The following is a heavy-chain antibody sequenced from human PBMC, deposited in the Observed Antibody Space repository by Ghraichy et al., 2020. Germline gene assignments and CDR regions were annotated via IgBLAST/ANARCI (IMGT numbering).Heavy chain of an antibody. D-gene: IGHD2-15*01. CDR1: RAHVSTPV. J-gene: IGHJ4*02. V-gene: IGHV1-69*04. Sequence: SVKVSCKTGRAHVSTPVTCLVLECRLQLVEWMGRIIPILGIANYAQKFQGRVTITADKSTSTAYMELSSLRSGDTAVYYCARERIPHRSLSSWGQGTLVTASS. CDR2: IIPILGIA. CDR3: ARERIPHRSLSS.